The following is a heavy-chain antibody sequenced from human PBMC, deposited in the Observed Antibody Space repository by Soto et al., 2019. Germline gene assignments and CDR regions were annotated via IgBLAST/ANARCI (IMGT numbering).Heavy chain of an antibody. J-gene: IGHJ6*02. V-gene: IGHV3-23*01. CDR1: GFTFSSYA. Sequence: GGSLRLSCAASGFTFSSYAMSWVRQAPGKGLEWVSAISGSGGSTYYADSVKGRFTISRDNSKNTLYLQMNSLRAEDTAVYYCAKILVTPTPRGDYYYGMDVWGQGTTVTVSS. CDR2: ISGSGGST. D-gene: IGHD2-21*02. CDR3: AKILVTPTPRGDYYYGMDV.